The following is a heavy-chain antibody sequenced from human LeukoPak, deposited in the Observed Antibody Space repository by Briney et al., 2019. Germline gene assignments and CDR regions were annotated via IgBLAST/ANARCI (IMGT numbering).Heavy chain of an antibody. V-gene: IGHV1-18*01. J-gene: IGHJ6*02. CDR1: GYTFTSYG. CDR3: ARDTRCSSTSCYTSSYGMDV. CDR2: ISAYNGNT. D-gene: IGHD2-2*02. Sequence: ASVKVSCKASGYTFTSYGISWVRQAPGQGLEWMGWISAYNGNTNYAQKLQGRVTMTTDTSTSAAYMGLRSLRSDDTAVYYCARDTRCSSTSCYTSSYGMDVWGQGTTVTVSS.